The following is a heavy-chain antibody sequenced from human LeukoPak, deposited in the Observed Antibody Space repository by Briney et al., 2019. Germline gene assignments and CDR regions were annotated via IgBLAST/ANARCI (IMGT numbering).Heavy chain of an antibody. V-gene: IGHV1-69*05. CDR2: IIPIFGTA. Sequence: ASVKVSCKASGGTFSSYTISWVRQAPGQGLEWMGGIIPIFGTANYAQKFQGRVTITTDESTSTAYMELSSLRSEDTAVYYCASFNIYGYDYWGQGTLVTVSS. J-gene: IGHJ4*02. CDR1: GGTFSSYT. CDR3: ASFNIYGYDY. D-gene: IGHD2/OR15-2a*01.